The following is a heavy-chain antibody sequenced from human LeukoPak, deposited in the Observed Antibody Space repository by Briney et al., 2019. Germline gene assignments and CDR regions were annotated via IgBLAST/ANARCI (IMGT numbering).Heavy chain of an antibody. V-gene: IGHV3-33*01. J-gene: IGHJ3*02. CDR3: ARDSHKFDSSGYYPDAFDI. Sequence: GGSLRLSCAASGFTFRNYGMHWVRQAPGKGLEWVAIIWYDGSNKYYADSVKGRFTISRDNSKNTLFLQMNSLRAEDTAVYYCARDSHKFDSSGYYPDAFDIWGQGTMVTVSS. D-gene: IGHD3-22*01. CDR1: GFTFRNYG. CDR2: IWYDGSNK.